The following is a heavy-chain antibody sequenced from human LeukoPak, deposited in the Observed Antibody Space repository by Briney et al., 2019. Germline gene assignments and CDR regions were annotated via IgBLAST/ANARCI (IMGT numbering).Heavy chain of an antibody. Sequence: PGRSLRLSCAASGVTFSRDGMHSGRQAPGKGLEWVAGIGYDGSNKYYADSVQCRFTISRDNSKNRRYLQMNSLIAEDPAVQYFARDGRGPLGYYGMDVWGQGTTVTVSS. V-gene: IGHV3-33*01. CDR3: ARDGRGPLGYYGMDV. D-gene: IGHD3-10*01. CDR2: IGYDGSNK. J-gene: IGHJ6*02. CDR1: GVTFSRDG.